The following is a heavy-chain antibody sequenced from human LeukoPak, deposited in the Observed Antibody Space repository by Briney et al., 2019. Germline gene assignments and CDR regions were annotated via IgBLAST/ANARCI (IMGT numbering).Heavy chain of an antibody. V-gene: IGHV3-30-3*01. CDR2: ISYDGSNK. Sequence: GGSLRLSCAASGFTFSSYAMHWVRQAPGKGLEWVAVISYDGSNKYYADSVKGRFTISRDNSKNTLYLQMNSLRAEDTAVYYCARELTIFGVVMRGFDYWGQGTLVTVSS. D-gene: IGHD3-3*01. J-gene: IGHJ4*02. CDR3: ARELTIFGVVMRGFDY. CDR1: GFTFSSYA.